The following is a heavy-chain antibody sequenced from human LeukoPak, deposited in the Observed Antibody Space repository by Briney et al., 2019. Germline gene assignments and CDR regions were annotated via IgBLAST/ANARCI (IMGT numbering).Heavy chain of an antibody. CDR3: ARRGGYNQDYFDY. CDR2: IYYSGST. CDR1: GGSISSGGYY. Sequence: SETLSLTCTASGGSISSGGYYWSWIRQHPGKGLEWIGYIYYSGSTYYNPSLKSRVTISVDTSKNQSSLKLSSVTAADTAVYYCARRGGYNQDYFDYWGQGTLVTVSS. D-gene: IGHD5-24*01. J-gene: IGHJ4*02. V-gene: IGHV4-31*03.